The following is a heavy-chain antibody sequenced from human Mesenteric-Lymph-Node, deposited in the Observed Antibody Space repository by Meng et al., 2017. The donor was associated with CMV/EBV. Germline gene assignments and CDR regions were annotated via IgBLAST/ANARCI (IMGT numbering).Heavy chain of an antibody. Sequence: GGSLRLSCAASGFTFSSYSMNWVRQAPGKGLEWVSSISSSSSFIYYADSVRGRFTISRDNSKNTLYLQMNSLRVEDTAMYYCARVYSSSSGYAMDVWGQGTTVTVSS. J-gene: IGHJ6*02. CDR1: GFTFSSYS. CDR2: ISSSSSFI. D-gene: IGHD6-6*01. V-gene: IGHV3-21*04. CDR3: ARVYSSSSGYAMDV.